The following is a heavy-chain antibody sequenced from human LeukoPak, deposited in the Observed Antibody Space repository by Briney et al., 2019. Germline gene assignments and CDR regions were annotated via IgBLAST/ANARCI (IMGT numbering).Heavy chain of an antibody. D-gene: IGHD3-22*01. V-gene: IGHV4-34*01. Sequence: SETLSLTCAVYGGSFSGYYWSWIRQPPGKGLEWIGEINHSGSTNYNPSLKSRVTISVDTSKNQFSLKLSSVTAADTAVYYCASCLSFYYDTSGHQVRDAFDIWGQGTMVTVSS. CDR3: ASCLSFYYDTSGHQVRDAFDI. J-gene: IGHJ3*02. CDR2: INHSGST. CDR1: GGSFSGYY.